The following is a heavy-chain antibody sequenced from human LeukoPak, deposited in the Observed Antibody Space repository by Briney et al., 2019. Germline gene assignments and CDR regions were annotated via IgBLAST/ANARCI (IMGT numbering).Heavy chain of an antibody. V-gene: IGHV1-2*02. CDR1: GYTFTGYY. CDR2: INPNSGGT. CDR3: ARDRATVTTTFDY. D-gene: IGHD4-17*01. Sequence: ALVKVSCKASGYTFTGYYMHWVRQAPGQGLEWMGWINPNSGGTNYAQKFQGRVTMTRDTSISTAYMELSRLRSDDTAVYYCARDRATVTTTFDYWGQGTLVTVSS. J-gene: IGHJ4*02.